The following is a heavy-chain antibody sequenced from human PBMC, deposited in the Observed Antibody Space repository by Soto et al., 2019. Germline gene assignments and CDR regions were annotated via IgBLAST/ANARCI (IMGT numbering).Heavy chain of an antibody. CDR1: GGSFSNYY. V-gene: IGHV4-34*12. CDR3: ARQPGIPTTGY. CDR2: ILHTGST. D-gene: IGHD6-13*01. Sequence: PSETLSLTCALSGGSFSNYYWTWIRQSPGKGLEWIGEILHTGSTNYNPSLGSRVTISIDTSKKQFSLNLTSVTAADTAVYYCARQPGIPTTGYWGQGTLVTVSS. J-gene: IGHJ4*02.